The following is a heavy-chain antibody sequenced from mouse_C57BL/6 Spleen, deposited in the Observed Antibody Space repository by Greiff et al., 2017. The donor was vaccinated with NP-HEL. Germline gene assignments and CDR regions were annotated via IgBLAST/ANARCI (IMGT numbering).Heavy chain of an antibody. CDR2: INPSSGYT. V-gene: IGHV1-4*01. J-gene: IGHJ1*03. CDR3: ARSLPPYFDV. Sequence: QVRLQQSGAELARPGASVKMSCKASGYTFTSYTMHWVKQRPGQGLEWIGYINPSSGYTKYNQKFKDKATLTADKSSSTAYMQLSSLTSEDSAVYYCARSLPPYFDVWGTGTTVTVSS. CDR1: GYTFTSYT. D-gene: IGHD6-1*01.